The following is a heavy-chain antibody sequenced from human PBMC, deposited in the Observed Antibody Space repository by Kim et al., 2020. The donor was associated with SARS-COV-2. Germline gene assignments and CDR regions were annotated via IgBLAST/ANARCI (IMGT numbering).Heavy chain of an antibody. CDR1: GFTFSAYD. V-gene: IGHV3-48*02. CDR2: ITKSSTTI. Sequence: GGSLRLSCATSGFTFSAYDMNWVRQAPGKGLEWLSFITKSSTTIYYADSVEGRFTISRDNAKNSLFLQMNSLRDEDTAPYYCVRDRMGGAFDMWGQGTM. J-gene: IGHJ3*02. D-gene: IGHD3-16*01. CDR3: VRDRMGGAFDM.